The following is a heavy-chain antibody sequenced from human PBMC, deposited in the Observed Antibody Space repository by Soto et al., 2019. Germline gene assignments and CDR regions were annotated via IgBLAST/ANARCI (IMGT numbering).Heavy chain of an antibody. CDR2: IHYSGST. CDR1: GTSISRNGAY. Sequence: SETLSLTCTVSGTSISRNGAYWSWIRQHPGKGLEWIGYIHYSGSTYYNPSLKSRVTISIDTSKNQFSLKLSSVTAADTAVYYCARDSSASRWFIWGQGTLVTVSS. CDR3: ARDSSASRWFI. D-gene: IGHD3-22*01. V-gene: IGHV4-31*03. J-gene: IGHJ4*02.